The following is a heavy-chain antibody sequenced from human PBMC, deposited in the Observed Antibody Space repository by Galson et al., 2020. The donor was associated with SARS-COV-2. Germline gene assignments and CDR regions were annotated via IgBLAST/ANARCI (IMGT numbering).Heavy chain of an antibody. D-gene: IGHD2-21*02. CDR2: INPNSGGT. CDR3: ARETRVTNGDYVFYMDV. J-gene: IGHJ6*03. Sequence: ASVKVSCKASGYTFTGYYIHWVRQAPGQGLEWMGWINPNSGGTNYAQKFQGRVTMTRDTSISTAYMELSRLRSDDTSVYYCARETRVTNGDYVFYMDVCCKGTTVTVSS. V-gene: IGHV1-2*02. CDR1: GYTFTGYY.